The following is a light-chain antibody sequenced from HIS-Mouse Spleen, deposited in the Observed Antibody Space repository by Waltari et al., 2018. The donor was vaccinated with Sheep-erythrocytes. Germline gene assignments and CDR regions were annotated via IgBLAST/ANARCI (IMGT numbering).Light chain of an antibody. CDR1: SSDVGGYNY. CDR2: DVS. CDR3: CSYAGSYNHV. V-gene: IGLV2-11*01. Sequence: QSALTQPRSVSGSPGQSVTIPCTGTSSDVGGYNYVSWYQQHPGKAPQLMIYDVSKRPSGVPDRFSGSKSGNTASLTISGLQAEDEADYYCCSYAGSYNHVFATGTKVTVL. J-gene: IGLJ1*01.